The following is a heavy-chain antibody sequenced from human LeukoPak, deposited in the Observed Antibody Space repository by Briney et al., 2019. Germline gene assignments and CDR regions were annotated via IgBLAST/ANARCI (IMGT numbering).Heavy chain of an antibody. J-gene: IGHJ4*02. Sequence: GGSLRLSCAASGFTFSSYAMSWVRQAPGKGLEWVSAISGRGGSTYYADSVKGRFTISRDNSKNTLYLQMNSLRAEDTAVYYCTKDGYSSSWYAFDYWGQGTLVTVSS. CDR2: ISGRGGST. CDR3: TKDGYSSSWYAFDY. V-gene: IGHV3-23*01. CDR1: GFTFSSYA. D-gene: IGHD6-13*01.